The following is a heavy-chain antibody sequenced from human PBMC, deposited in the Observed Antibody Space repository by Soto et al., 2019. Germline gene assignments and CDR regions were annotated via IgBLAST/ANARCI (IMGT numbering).Heavy chain of an antibody. Sequence: GGSLRLSCVASGFMFDSYAMNWVRQAPGKGLEWDSYISPGGDRIYYAESLKGRITISRDNARNSLSLQMNILSDEDTAVYYCTKSADSAGWGVDFWGQGTLVTVSS. J-gene: IGHJ4*02. V-gene: IGHV3-48*02. CDR1: GFMFDSYA. D-gene: IGHD6-19*01. CDR3: TKSADSAGWGVDF. CDR2: ISPGGDRI.